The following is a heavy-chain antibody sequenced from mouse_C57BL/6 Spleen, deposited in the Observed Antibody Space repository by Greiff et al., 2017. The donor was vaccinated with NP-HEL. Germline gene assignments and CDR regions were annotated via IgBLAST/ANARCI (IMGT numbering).Heavy chain of an antibody. CDR1: GFSLTSYG. Sequence: QVQLQQSGPGLVQPSQSLSITCTVSGFSLTSYGVHWVRQSPGKGLEWLGVIWSGGSTDYNAAFISRLSISKDNSKSQVFFKMNSLQADDTAIYYCASSYYYGSHYAMDYWGQGTSVTVSS. CDR3: ASSYYYGSHYAMDY. CDR2: IWSGGST. V-gene: IGHV2-2*01. J-gene: IGHJ4*01. D-gene: IGHD1-1*01.